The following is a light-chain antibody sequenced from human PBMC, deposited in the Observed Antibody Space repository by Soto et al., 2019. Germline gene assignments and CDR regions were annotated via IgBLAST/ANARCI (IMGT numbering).Light chain of an antibody. CDR1: QTISDW. V-gene: IGKV1-5*03. J-gene: IGKJ1*01. Sequence: IHMTQSPSTLSASVLYRVTISFLASQTISDWLAWYQQKPGEAPKTLIYKATSLESGVPLRFSGSGSGTEFTLTISSLQPDDFATYYCQQYSSYPWTFAQGTKVDIK. CDR3: QQYSSYPWT. CDR2: KAT.